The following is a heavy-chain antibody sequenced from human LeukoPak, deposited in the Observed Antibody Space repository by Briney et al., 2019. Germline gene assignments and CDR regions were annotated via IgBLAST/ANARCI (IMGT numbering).Heavy chain of an antibody. Sequence: SVKVSCKASGGTFSRYAISWVRQAPGQGLEWMGGIIPIFGTANYAQKFQGRVTITADESTSTAYMELSSLRSEDTAVYYCARDTTSYCSGGSCYSVFDYWGQGTLVTVSS. D-gene: IGHD2-15*01. V-gene: IGHV1-69*13. CDR2: IIPIFGTA. CDR1: GGTFSRYA. CDR3: ARDTTSYCSGGSCYSVFDY. J-gene: IGHJ4*02.